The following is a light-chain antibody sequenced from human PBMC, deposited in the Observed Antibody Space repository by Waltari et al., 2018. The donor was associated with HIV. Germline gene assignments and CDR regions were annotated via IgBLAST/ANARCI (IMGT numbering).Light chain of an antibody. CDR3: QQYGSSPQA. V-gene: IGKV3-20*01. CDR2: GAS. Sequence: EIVLTQSPGTLSLSPGERATLSCRASQSVRSSYLAWYQQKPGQAPRLLIFGASIRATGIPDRFGGSGYGTDFTLTSSRLEPEDFAVYYCQQYGSSPQAFGQGTRVEIK. J-gene: IGKJ1*01. CDR1: QSVRSSY.